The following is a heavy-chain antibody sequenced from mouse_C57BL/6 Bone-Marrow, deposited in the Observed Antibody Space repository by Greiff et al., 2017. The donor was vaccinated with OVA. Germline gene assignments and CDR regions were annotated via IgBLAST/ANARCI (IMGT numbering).Heavy chain of an antibody. CDR2: ISDGGSYI. CDR3: ARDGGVVAHNYAMDY. Sequence: EVHLVESGGGLVKPGGSLKLSCAASGFTFSSYAMSWVRQTPEKRLEWVASISDGGSYIYYPDSVKGRFTISRDNAKNNLYLQMSNLKSEDTAMYYCARDGGVVAHNYAMDYWGQGTSVTVSS. D-gene: IGHD1-1*01. CDR1: GFTFSSYA. V-gene: IGHV5-4*01. J-gene: IGHJ4*01.